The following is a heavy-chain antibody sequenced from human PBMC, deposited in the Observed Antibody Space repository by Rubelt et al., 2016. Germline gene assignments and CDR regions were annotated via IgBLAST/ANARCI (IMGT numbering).Heavy chain of an antibody. CDR3: ARDRIRIAARQGWYFDL. V-gene: IGHV1-18*01. D-gene: IGHD6-6*01. CDR1: GYTFTSYG. CDR2: ISAYTGNT. J-gene: IGHJ2*01. Sequence: QVQLVQSGAEVKKPGASVKVSCKASGYTFTSYGISWVRQAPGQGLEWMGCISAYTGNTNYAQKLQGRVTMTTDTSTSTAYMELRSRRSDDTAVYYCARDRIRIAARQGWYFDLWGRGTLVTVSS.